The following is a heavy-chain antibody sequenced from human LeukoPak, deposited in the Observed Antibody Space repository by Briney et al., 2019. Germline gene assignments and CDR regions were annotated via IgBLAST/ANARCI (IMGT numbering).Heavy chain of an antibody. V-gene: IGHV3-9*01. CDR2: INWDSKNI. Sequence: GRSLRLSCAASGFTFDDYAMFWVRQAPGKGLEWVSGINWDSKNIGYAASVKGRFTISRDNAKNSLYLQMNNLRAEDTAFYYCAKGNRDSSGFYYYYGMDVWGQGTTVTVSS. CDR3: AKGNRDSSGFYYYYGMDV. CDR1: GFTFDDYA. J-gene: IGHJ6*02. D-gene: IGHD3-22*01.